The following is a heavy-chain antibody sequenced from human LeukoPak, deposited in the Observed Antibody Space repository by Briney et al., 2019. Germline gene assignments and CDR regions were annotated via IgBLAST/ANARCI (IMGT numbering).Heavy chain of an antibody. D-gene: IGHD3-22*01. V-gene: IGHV3-15*01. CDR3: TAAPYYFDLRDAFDI. CDR2: IKSKTDGGTT. CDR1: GFTFSNAW. J-gene: IGHJ3*02. Sequence: GGSLRLSCAASGFTFSNAWMSWVCQAPGKGLEWVGRIKSKTDGGTTDYAAPVKGRFTISRDDSKNTLYLQMNSLKTEDTAVYYCTAAPYYFDLRDAFDIWGQGTMVTVSS.